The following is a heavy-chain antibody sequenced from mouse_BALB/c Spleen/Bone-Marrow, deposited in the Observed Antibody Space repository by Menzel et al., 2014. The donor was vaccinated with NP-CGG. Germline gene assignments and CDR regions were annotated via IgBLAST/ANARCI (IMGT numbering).Heavy chain of an antibody. CDR2: ISSGGRYI. J-gene: IGHJ3*01. D-gene: IGHD2-3*01. Sequence: EVKLVESGGDLVKPGVSLKLSCAASGFTFSTYIMSWVRQTPEKRLEWVATISSGGRYIFYPDSVKGRFTLSRDNAKNTLYLQMSSLRSDDTAMYYCTREEDYDGNYKFAYWGQGTLVTVSA. V-gene: IGHV5-6-4*01. CDR1: GFTFSTYI. CDR3: TREEDYDGNYKFAY.